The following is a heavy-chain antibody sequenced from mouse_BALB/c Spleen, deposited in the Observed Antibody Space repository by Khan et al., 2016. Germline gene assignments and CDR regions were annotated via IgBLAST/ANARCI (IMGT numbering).Heavy chain of an antibody. CDR2: INPYNGGT. D-gene: IGHD2-12*01. CDR1: GYSFTGYT. CDR3: ARDGRRGYYFAY. J-gene: IGHJ2*01. Sequence: VQLKQSGPELVKPGTSVKISCKASGYSFTGYTMNWVKQSHGKNLEWIGLINPYNGGTRYNQKFKGKATITVDKSSSTAYMELLSLTSEDSAVYYCARDGRRGYYFAYWGRCTTLAVSS. V-gene: IGHV1-18*01.